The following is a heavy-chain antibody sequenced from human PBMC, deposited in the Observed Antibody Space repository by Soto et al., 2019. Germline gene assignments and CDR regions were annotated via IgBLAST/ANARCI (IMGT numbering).Heavy chain of an antibody. CDR3: YINGF. D-gene: IGHD2-8*01. CDR2: FYYSGSP. V-gene: IGHV4-39*01. CDR1: GDSIRSSSHY. Sequence: QVQLQESGPGLVKPSETLSLTCTVSGDSIRSSSHYWAWNRQPPGKGLAWMGGFYYSGSPYYNPSLKSRVTMSVDTCTNQFSLNLISVTAADTAVYYCYINGFWGQGTLVTVSS. J-gene: IGHJ1*01.